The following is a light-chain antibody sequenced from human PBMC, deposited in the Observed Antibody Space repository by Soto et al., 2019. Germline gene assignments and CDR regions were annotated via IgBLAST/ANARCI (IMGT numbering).Light chain of an antibody. V-gene: IGLV2-11*01. Sequence: QSALPQPRSVSGSPGPSVTISCAGTSSDVGGYDYVSWYQQHPDKVPKILIFDVTKRPSGVPARFTGSKSGNTASLTISGLQADDEADYYCCSYAGSQPLIFGGGTKLTVL. CDR3: CSYAGSQPLI. CDR2: DVT. J-gene: IGLJ2*01. CDR1: SSDVGGYDY.